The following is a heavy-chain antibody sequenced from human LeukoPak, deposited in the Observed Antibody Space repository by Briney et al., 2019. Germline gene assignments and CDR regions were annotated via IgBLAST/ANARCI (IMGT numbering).Heavy chain of an antibody. CDR1: GGSISSGGYY. V-gene: IGHV4-30-2*01. CDR2: IYHSGST. D-gene: IGHD4-17*01. Sequence: KPSETLSLTCTVSGGSISSGGYYWSWIRQPPGKGLEWIGYIYHSGSTYYNPSLKSRVTISVDTSKNQFSLKLSSVTAADTAVYYCARHTDYGDYGVGAFDIWGQGTMVTVSS. J-gene: IGHJ3*02. CDR3: ARHTDYGDYGVGAFDI.